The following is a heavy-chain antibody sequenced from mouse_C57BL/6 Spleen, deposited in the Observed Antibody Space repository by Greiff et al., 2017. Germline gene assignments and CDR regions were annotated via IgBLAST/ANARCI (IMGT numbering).Heavy chain of an antibody. V-gene: IGHV3-6*01. CDR1: GYSITSGYY. J-gene: IGHJ3*01. CDR3: ATAAWFAY. Sequence: EESGPGLVKPSQSLSLTCSFTGYSITSGYYWNWIRQFPGNKLEWMGYISYDGSNNYNPSLKNRISITRDTSKNQFFLKLNSVTTEDTATYYCATAAWFAYWGQGTLVTVSA. CDR2: ISYDGSN.